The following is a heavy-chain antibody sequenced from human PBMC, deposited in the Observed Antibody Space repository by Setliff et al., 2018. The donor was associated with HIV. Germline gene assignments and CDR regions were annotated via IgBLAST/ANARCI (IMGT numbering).Heavy chain of an antibody. CDR3: ARRRSPPSGFYSKYYMDV. CDR2: INHSGST. Sequence: PSETLSLTCAVYDGSFSGYYWSWIRQPPGKGLEWIGEINHSGSTNYSPSLKSRVTISVDTSKNQFSVKLSSVTAADTAVYYCARRRSPPSGFYSKYYMDVWGKGTTVTVS. J-gene: IGHJ6*03. V-gene: IGHV4-34*01. D-gene: IGHD3-22*01. CDR1: DGSFSGYY.